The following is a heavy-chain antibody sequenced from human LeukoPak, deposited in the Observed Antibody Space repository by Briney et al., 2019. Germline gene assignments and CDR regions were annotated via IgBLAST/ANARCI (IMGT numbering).Heavy chain of an antibody. CDR2: IYYSGST. CDR1: GGTISRFW. Sequence: PSETLSLTCTVSGGTISRFWWRGIRQPPGKGLQWIGYIYYSGSTNYNPSLKSRVTISVDTSKNQFSLKLSSVTAADTAVYYCASDYCHYDAPFGNRVFDIWGQGTMVTVSS. CDR3: ASDYCHYDAPFGNRVFDI. J-gene: IGHJ3*02. D-gene: IGHD4/OR15-4a*01. V-gene: IGHV4-59*01.